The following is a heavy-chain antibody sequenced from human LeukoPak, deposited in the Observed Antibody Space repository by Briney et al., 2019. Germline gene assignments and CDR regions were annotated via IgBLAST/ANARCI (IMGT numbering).Heavy chain of an antibody. CDR3: AKNVVPGAKDY. J-gene: IGHJ4*02. V-gene: IGHV3-30*02. D-gene: IGHD2-2*01. CDR2: IRYDGNNK. Sequence: GGSLRLSCAASGFSLSNYGMHWVRQAPGKGLEWVAFIRYDGNNKYYADSVKGRFTISRDNSKNTLYLQMNSLRAEDTAVYYCAKNVVPGAKDYWGQGTLVTVSS. CDR1: GFSLSNYG.